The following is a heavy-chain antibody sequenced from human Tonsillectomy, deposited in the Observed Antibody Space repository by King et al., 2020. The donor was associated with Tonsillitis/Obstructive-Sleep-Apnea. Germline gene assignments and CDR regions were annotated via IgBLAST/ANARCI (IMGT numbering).Heavy chain of an antibody. Sequence: ITLKESGPTLVKPTQTLTLTCTFSGFSLSTSGVGVGWIRQPPGKALEWLALIYWDDDKRYSPSLKSRLTITKDTSKNQVVLTMTNMDPVDTATYYCAHRPVRLYYDFWSGYYPSYYYYYMDVWGKGTTVTVSS. V-gene: IGHV2-5*02. J-gene: IGHJ6*03. CDR3: AHRPVRLYYDFWSGYYPSYYYYYMDV. CDR1: GFSLSTSGVG. CDR2: IYWDDDK. D-gene: IGHD3-3*01.